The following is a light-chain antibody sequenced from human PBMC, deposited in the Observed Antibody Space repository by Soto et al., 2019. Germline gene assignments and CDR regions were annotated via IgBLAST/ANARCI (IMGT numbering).Light chain of an antibody. CDR2: GAS. Sequence: EIVLTQSPATLSWSPGERATLSCRASQSVSSSYLAWYQQKPGQPPRLLIYGASSRATGIPDRFSGSGSGTDFTLTISRLEPEDFAVYYCQQYGTSPPITFGQGTRLEIK. V-gene: IGKV3-20*01. J-gene: IGKJ5*01. CDR1: QSVSSSY. CDR3: QQYGTSPPIT.